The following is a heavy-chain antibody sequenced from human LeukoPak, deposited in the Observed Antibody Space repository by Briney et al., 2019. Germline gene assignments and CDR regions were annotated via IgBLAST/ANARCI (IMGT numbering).Heavy chain of an antibody. D-gene: IGHD3-16*01. V-gene: IGHV4-30-2*01. CDR3: ARDGGGLGRGIDY. J-gene: IGHJ4*02. CDR2: MYHSGRT. Sequence: PSETLSLTCTVSVGSISSGTYSWSWIRQPPGRGLEWIGYMYHSGRTYYNPSLKSRVTISVDRSKNQFSLRLSSVTAADTAVYYRARDGGGLGRGIDYWGQGTLVTVSS. CDR1: VGSISSGTYS.